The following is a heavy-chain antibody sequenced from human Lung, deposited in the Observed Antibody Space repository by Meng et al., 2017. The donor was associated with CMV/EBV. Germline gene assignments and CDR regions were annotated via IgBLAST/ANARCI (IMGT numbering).Heavy chain of an antibody. CDR3: ARIGLCSGTTCYTGDYSSRHFDY. CDR1: YA. J-gene: IGHJ4*02. CDR2: IIPIFGTA. V-gene: IGHV1-69*05. D-gene: IGHD2-2*02. Sequence: YAIGWVRQAPGQGLEWMGGIIPIFGTANYAQNFQGRVTITTDESRSTAYMELSSLSSEDTAVYYCARIGLCSGTTCYTGDYSSRHFDYWGQGTLVTVSS.